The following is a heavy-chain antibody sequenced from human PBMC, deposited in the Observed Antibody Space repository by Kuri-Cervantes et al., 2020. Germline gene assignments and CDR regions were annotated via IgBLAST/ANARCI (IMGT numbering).Heavy chain of an antibody. CDR1: GFTFDDYA. D-gene: IGHD4-17*01. CDR2: ISWNSGSI. CDR3: AKDRSFKGVTVTSLFDY. V-gene: IGHV3-9*01. J-gene: IGHJ4*02. Sequence: SLKISCAASGFTFDDYAMHWVRQAPGKGLEWVSGISWNSGSIGYADSVKGRFTISRDNAKSSLYLQMNSLRAEDTALYYCAKDRSFKGVTVTSLFDYWGQGALVTVSS.